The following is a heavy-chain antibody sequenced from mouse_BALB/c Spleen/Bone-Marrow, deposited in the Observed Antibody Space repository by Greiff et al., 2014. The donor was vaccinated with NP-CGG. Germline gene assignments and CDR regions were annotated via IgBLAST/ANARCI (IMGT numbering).Heavy chain of an antibody. J-gene: IGHJ2*01. Sequence: QVQLKESAAELARPGASVKMSCKASGYSLTSYTMHWVKQRPGQGLEWIGYINPNSGYTEYNQKFKDRTTLTADKSSSTAYLHLSSLTYEDSAVYYCARRVPYHFDYWGQGTTLTVSS. CDR3: ARRVPYHFDY. CDR1: GYSLTSYT. D-gene: IGHD2-10*01. V-gene: IGHV1-4*02. CDR2: INPNSGYT.